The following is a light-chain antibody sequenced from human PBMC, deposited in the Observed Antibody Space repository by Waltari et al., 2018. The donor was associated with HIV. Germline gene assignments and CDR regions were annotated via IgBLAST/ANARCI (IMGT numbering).Light chain of an antibody. CDR1: DIDIGNYNL. CDR2: DVS. V-gene: IGLV2-23*02. CDR3: LTYVSKTSTWQ. J-gene: IGLJ3*02. Sequence: QSALTQPASVSGNPGQSVTITCTGTDIDIGNYNLVSWFQQHPGKAPKLPLYDVSKRPSGVSSRLSGSKSGYFASLTISGLLTEDESSYYCLTYVSKTSTWQFGGGTYLTV.